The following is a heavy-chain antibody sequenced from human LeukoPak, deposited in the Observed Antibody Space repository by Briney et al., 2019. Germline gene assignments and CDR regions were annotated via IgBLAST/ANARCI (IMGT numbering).Heavy chain of an antibody. CDR1: GYTFTSYG. D-gene: IGHD1-26*01. J-gene: IGHJ6*02. V-gene: IGHV1-18*01. CDR2: ISAYNGNT. CDR3: ATFQGSMGATPYYYYYGMDV. Sequence: GASVKVSCKASGYTFTSYGISWVRQAPGQGLEWMGWISAYNGNTNYAQKLQGRVTMTTDTSTSTAYMELRSLRSDDTAVYYCATFQGSMGATPYYYYYGMDVWGQGTTVTVSS.